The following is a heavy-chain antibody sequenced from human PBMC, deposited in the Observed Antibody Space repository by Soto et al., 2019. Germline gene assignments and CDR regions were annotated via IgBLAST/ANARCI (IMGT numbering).Heavy chain of an antibody. CDR2: IYYSGST. V-gene: IGHV4-30-4*01. D-gene: IGHD3-3*01. Sequence: PSETLSLTCTVSGGSISSGDYYWSWTRQPPGKGLEWIGYIYYSGSTYYNPSLKSRVTISVDTSKNQFSLELSSVTAADTAVYYGARVRGGGVLTVLRFLEWSSDYWGQGTLVTVSS. CDR3: ARVRGGGVLTVLRFLEWSSDY. CDR1: GGSISSGDYY. J-gene: IGHJ4*02.